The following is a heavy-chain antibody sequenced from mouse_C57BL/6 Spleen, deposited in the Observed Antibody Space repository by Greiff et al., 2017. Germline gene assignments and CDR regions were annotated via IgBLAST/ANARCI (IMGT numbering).Heavy chain of an antibody. J-gene: IGHJ4*01. CDR3: ARSRGYGSRQDYYAMDY. D-gene: IGHD1-1*01. CDR1: GFNIKDYY. V-gene: IGHV14-2*01. CDR2: IDPEDGET. Sequence: DVQLQESGAELVKPGASVKLSCTASGFNIKDYYMHWVKQRTEQGLEWIGRIDPEDGETKYAPKFQGKATITADTSSNTAYLQLSSLTSEDTAVYYCARSRGYGSRQDYYAMDYWGQGTSVTVSS.